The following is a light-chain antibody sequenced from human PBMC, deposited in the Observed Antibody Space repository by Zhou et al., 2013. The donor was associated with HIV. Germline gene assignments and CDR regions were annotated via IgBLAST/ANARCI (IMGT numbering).Light chain of an antibody. CDR1: QNISTW. Sequence: DIQMTQSPSTLSASVGDRVIVTCRASQNISTWLAWYQQKPGRAPKLLIYKASNLYSGVPSRFSGSGSGTEFTLTITSLQPDDFATYYCQQSNTYSITFGQGTRLEIK. CDR2: KAS. V-gene: IGKV1-5*03. CDR3: QQSNTYSIT. J-gene: IGKJ5*01.